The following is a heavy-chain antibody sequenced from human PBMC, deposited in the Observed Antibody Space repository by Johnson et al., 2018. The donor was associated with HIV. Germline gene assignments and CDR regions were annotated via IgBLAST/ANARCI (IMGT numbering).Heavy chain of an antibody. J-gene: IGHJ3*02. D-gene: IGHD3-22*01. CDR1: GFTFDDYG. Sequence: VHLVESGGGVVRPGRSLRLSCAASGFTFDDYGMSWVRQAPGKGLEWVGFIRSKAYGGTTEYAASVKGRLTISRDDSKSIAYLQMNSLKTEDTAVYYCSRVGYYYDSSGYYSDALDIWGQGTMVTVSS. V-gene: IGHV3-49*04. CDR2: IRSKAYGGTT. CDR3: SRVGYYYDSSGYYSDALDI.